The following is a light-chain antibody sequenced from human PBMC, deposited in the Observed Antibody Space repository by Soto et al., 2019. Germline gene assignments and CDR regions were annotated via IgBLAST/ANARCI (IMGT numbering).Light chain of an antibody. CDR2: DVS. Sequence: EIVLTQSPATLSVCQGERAALSCRASQSVSSNLIWYQQKPGQAPRLLIYDVSNRATDIPARFSGSGSGTDFTLTISSLEPEDLAVYYCQQRSNWPRTFGQGTKVDIK. CDR1: QSVSSN. V-gene: IGKV3-11*01. CDR3: QQRSNWPRT. J-gene: IGKJ1*01.